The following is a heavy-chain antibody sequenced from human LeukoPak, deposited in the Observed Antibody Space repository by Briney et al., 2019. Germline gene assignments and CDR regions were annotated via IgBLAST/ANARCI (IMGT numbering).Heavy chain of an antibody. Sequence: GGSLRLSCAASGFTFSSYAMSWVRQAPGKGLEWVSAISGSGGSTYYADSVKGRFTISRDNSKNTLYLQMNSLRAEDTAVYYCAKDWGYCSSSCSRSTFDYWGQGALVTVSS. V-gene: IGHV3-23*01. CDR1: GFTFSSYA. CDR2: ISGSGGST. CDR3: AKDWGYCSSSCSRSTFDY. J-gene: IGHJ4*02. D-gene: IGHD2-2*01.